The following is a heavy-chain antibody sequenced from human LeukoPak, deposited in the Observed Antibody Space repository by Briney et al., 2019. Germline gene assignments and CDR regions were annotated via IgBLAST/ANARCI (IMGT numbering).Heavy chain of an antibody. D-gene: IGHD5-12*01. J-gene: IGHJ5*02. CDR3: ASRGYSGSFNWFDP. V-gene: IGHV4-34*01. CDR2: INHSGST. Sequence: SETLSLTCAVYGGSFSGYYWSWIRQPPGKGLEWIGEINHSGSTNYNPSLKSRVTISVDTSKNQFSLKLSSVTAADTAVYYCASRGYSGSFNWFDPWGQGTLVTVSS. CDR1: GGSFSGYY.